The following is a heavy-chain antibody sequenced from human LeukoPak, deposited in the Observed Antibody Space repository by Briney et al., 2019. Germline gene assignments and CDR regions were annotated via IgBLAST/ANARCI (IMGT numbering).Heavy chain of an antibody. V-gene: IGHV3-74*01. CDR3: ARGSSGWYIDY. CDR2: VYTDGGRT. CDR1: GFTFSAYW. D-gene: IGHD6-19*01. J-gene: IGHJ4*02. Sequence: PGGSLRLSCATSGFTFSAYWMHWVRQAPGKGLVWVSRVYTDGGRTSYADSVEGRVTISRDNAKSTLYLQMNSLRDEDTAVYYCARGSSGWYIDYWGQGTLVTVS.